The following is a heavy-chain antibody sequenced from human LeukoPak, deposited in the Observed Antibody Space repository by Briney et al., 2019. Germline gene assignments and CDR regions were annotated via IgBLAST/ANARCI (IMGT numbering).Heavy chain of an antibody. CDR3: ARAGSGSGWYFDY. V-gene: IGHV1-18*01. J-gene: IGHJ4*02. Sequence: ASVTVSFTASGYTFTSYGISWVRQGPGEGLEWVGWISVYNGNTNYAQKLQGIVTMTADTSTSTAYMALRSLRSDDTAVYYCARAGSGSGWYFDYWGQGTPVTVSS. D-gene: IGHD6-19*01. CDR1: GYTFTSYG. CDR2: ISVYNGNT.